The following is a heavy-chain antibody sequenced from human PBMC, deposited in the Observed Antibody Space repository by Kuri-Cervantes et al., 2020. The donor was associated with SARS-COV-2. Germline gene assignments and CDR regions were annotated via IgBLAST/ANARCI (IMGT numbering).Heavy chain of an antibody. CDR2: FDPEDGET. J-gene: IGHJ3*02. V-gene: IGHV1-24*01. CDR3: ATDGKGTMIVVARDAFDI. D-gene: IGHD3-22*01. Sequence: ASVKVSCKVSGYTLTELSMHWVRQAPGKGLEWMGGFDPEDGETIYAQKFQGRVTMTEDTSTDTAYIELSSLRSEDTAVYYCATDGKGTMIVVARDAFDIWGQGTMVTVSS. CDR1: GYTLTELS.